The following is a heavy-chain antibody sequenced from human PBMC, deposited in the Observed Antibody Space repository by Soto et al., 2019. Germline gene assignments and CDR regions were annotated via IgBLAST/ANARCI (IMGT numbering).Heavy chain of an antibody. D-gene: IGHD1-26*01. J-gene: IGHJ5*02. CDR2: IYYSGST. V-gene: IGHV4-59*01. CDR3: ARAVRGGSYKGAWFDP. Sequence: SETLSLTCTVSGGSISSYYWSWIRQPPGKGLEWIGYIYYSGSTNYNPSLKSRVTISVDTSKNQFSLKLSSVTAADTAVYYCARAVRGGSYKGAWFDPWGQGTLVTVSS. CDR1: GGSISSYY.